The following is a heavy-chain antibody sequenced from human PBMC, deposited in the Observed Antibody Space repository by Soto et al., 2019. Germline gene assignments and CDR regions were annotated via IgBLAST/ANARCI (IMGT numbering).Heavy chain of an antibody. Sequence: GGSLRLSCAASGFTFGSYSMNWVRQAPGKGLEWVSYISSSSSNIYYADSVKGRFTISRDNAKNSLYLQMNSLRAEDTAVYYCARAGLLPSGSGAIYYYYYMDVWGKGTTVTVSS. CDR3: ARAGLLPSGSGAIYYYYYMDV. D-gene: IGHD3-10*01. V-gene: IGHV3-48*01. CDR2: ISSSSSNI. CDR1: GFTFGSYS. J-gene: IGHJ6*03.